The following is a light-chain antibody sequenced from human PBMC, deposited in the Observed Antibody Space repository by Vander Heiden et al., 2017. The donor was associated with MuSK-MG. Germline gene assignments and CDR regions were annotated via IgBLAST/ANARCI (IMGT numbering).Light chain of an antibody. J-gene: IGKJ2*01. Sequence: DIQMTPSPSTLSASVGDRVTITCRDSQRISSWLAWYQQKPGKAPKLLIYDASSWESGVPARFSGSGSGTEFTLTISSSQPDDFATYYCQQRNSYSWYTFGQGTKVEIK. CDR1: QRISSW. CDR3: QQRNSYSWYT. CDR2: DAS. V-gene: IGKV1-5*01.